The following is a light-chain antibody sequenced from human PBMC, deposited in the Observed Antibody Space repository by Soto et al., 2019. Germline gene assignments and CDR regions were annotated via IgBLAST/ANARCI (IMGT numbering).Light chain of an antibody. Sequence: DIQMTQSPSSLSASVGYRVTITCRASQGINNYLAWFQQKPGKVPKLLIYAASTLQSGVPSRFSGSGSGTDFNLTVSSLQPDDVATYYCQKYYGVPLTVGWWTKVEIK. CDR3: QKYYGVPLT. CDR2: AAS. V-gene: IGKV1-27*01. J-gene: IGKJ4*01. CDR1: QGINNY.